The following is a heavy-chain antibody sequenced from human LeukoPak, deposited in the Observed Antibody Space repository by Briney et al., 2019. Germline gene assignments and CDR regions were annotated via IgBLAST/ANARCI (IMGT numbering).Heavy chain of an antibody. J-gene: IGHJ4*02. D-gene: IGHD6-13*01. Sequence: GGSLRLSCAASGFTFSSYEMNWVRQAPGKGLEWVSYISSSGSTIYYADSVKGRFTISRDNAKNSLYLQMNSLRAEDTAVYYCAMGYSSQFDYWGQGTLVTVSS. V-gene: IGHV3-48*03. CDR2: ISSSGSTI. CDR1: GFTFSSYE. CDR3: AMGYSSQFDY.